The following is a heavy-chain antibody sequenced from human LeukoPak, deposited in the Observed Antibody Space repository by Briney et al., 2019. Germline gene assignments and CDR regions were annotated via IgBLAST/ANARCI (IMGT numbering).Heavy chain of an antibody. CDR2: VYYGGIT. CDR1: GDSISSYY. D-gene: IGHD6-13*01. CDR3: ARLSLDHQVLAAAGRDY. J-gene: IGHJ4*02. Sequence: SETLSLTCTVSGDSISSYYWSWIRQPPGKGLEWIGFVYYGGITNYNPSLKSRVTISLDTSKSQFSLKLSSVTAADTAVYYCARLSLDHQVLAAAGRDYWGQGTLVTVSS. V-gene: IGHV4-59*08.